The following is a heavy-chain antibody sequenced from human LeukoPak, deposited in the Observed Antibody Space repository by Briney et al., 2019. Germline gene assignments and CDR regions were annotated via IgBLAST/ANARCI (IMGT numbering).Heavy chain of an antibody. Sequence: SETLSLTCTVSGGSISSSSYYWGWIRQPPGKGLEWIGSIYYSGSTNYNPSLKSRVTISVDTSKNQFSLKLSSVTAADTAVYYCARERSPGYDFWSDWFDPWGQGTLVTVSS. D-gene: IGHD3-3*01. V-gene: IGHV4-39*07. J-gene: IGHJ5*02. CDR3: ARERSPGYDFWSDWFDP. CDR1: GGSISSSSYY. CDR2: IYYSGST.